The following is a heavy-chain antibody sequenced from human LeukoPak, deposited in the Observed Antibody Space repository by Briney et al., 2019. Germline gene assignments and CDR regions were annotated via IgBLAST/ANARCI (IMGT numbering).Heavy chain of an antibody. V-gene: IGHV3-21*01. CDR1: GFTFSSYT. CDR3: ASAWGGYCSSTSCYPFDY. J-gene: IGHJ4*02. CDR2: ISSSSSYI. Sequence: GGSLRLSCAASGFTFSSYTMNWVRQAPGKGLEWASSISSSSSYIYYADSVKGRFTISRDNAKNSLYLQMNSLSAEDTAVYYCASAWGGYCSSTSCYPFDYWGQGNLVTVSS. D-gene: IGHD2-2*01.